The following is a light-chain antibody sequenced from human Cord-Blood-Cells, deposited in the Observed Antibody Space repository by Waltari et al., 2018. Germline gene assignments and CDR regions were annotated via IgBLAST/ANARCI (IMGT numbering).Light chain of an antibody. CDR2: DVS. CDR1: SSDVGCYNS. Sequence: QSALTQPRSVFGSPGQSVNISCTGTSSDVGCYNSVSWYQQQPGKAPKLMIYDVSKRPAGDPDRFSGSKSGNTASLTISGLQAEDEADYCCCSYAGSYTYVFGTGTKVTVL. CDR3: CSYAGSYTYV. J-gene: IGLJ1*01. V-gene: IGLV2-11*01.